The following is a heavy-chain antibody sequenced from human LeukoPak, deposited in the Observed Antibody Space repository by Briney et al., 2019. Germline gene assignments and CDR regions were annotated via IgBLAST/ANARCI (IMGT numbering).Heavy chain of an antibody. J-gene: IGHJ6*04. CDR2: ISGIGGST. Sequence: GGSLRLSCAASGFTFSNYAMSWVRQAPGKGLEWLSAISGIGGSTYYADSVTGRFTISIDNSNNTLDLQMNSLRADDTAVYYCTKAARIAGPSYYYYGMDVWGKGTTVTVST. D-gene: IGHD6-13*01. V-gene: IGHV3-23*01. CDR1: GFTFSNYA. CDR3: TKAARIAGPSYYYYGMDV.